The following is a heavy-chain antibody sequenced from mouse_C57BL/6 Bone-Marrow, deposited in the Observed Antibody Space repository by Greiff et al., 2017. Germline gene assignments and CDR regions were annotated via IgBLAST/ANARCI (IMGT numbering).Heavy chain of an antibody. CDR3: ARERGNYYGSRESFDY. V-gene: IGHV1-64*01. CDR1: GYTFTSYW. Sequence: VQLQQPGAELVKPGASVKLSCKASGYTFTSYWMHWVKPRPGQGLEWIGMIHPNSGSTNYNEKFKSKATLTVDKSSSTAYMQLSSLTSEDSAVYYCARERGNYYGSRESFDYWGQGTTLTVSS. J-gene: IGHJ2*01. D-gene: IGHD1-1*01. CDR2: IHPNSGST.